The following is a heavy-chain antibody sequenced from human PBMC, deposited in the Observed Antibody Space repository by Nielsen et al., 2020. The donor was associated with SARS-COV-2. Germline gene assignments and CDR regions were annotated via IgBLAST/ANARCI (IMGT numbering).Heavy chain of an antibody. Sequence: VRQAPGKGLEWVSAISGSGGSTYYADSVKGRFTISRDNAKNSLYLQMNSLRAEDTAVYYCARDRGNSLDYWGQGTLVTVSS. CDR3: ARDRGNSLDY. CDR2: ISGSGGST. V-gene: IGHV3-23*01. D-gene: IGHD4-23*01. J-gene: IGHJ4*02.